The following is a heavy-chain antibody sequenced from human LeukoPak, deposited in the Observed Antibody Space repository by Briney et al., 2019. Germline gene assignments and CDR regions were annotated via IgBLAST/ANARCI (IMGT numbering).Heavy chain of an antibody. Sequence: PSQTLSLTCTVSGGSISSGNYYWGWIRQPAGKGLDWIGRIYTSGSSNYNPSLKSRVTISVDTSKNQFSLKLSSVTAADTAVYYCARDRGTWNDDGFDYWGQGTLVTVSS. CDR1: GGSISSGNYY. J-gene: IGHJ4*02. CDR3: ARDRGTWNDDGFDY. D-gene: IGHD1-1*01. CDR2: IYTSGSS. V-gene: IGHV4-61*02.